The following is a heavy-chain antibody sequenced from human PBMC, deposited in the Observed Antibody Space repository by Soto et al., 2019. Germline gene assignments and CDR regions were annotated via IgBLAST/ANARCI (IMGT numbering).Heavy chain of an antibody. CDR1: GGSISSYF. CDR2: VYSSGST. V-gene: IGHV4-59*01. Sequence: SETQSLTCTVSGGSISSYFWSWIRQRPGKGLEWVGYVYSSGSTNYNPSLKSRVTISLDTSNSHFSLKLTSVTLADTAVYYCARSTGGEFDPWGQGTLVTVSS. CDR3: ARSTGGEFDP. J-gene: IGHJ5*02. D-gene: IGHD2-21*01.